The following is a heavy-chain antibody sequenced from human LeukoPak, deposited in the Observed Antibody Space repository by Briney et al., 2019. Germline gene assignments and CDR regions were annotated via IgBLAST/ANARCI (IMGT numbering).Heavy chain of an antibody. Sequence: PGGSLRLSCAASGFTFSSCAMNWVRQAPGKGLEWVSSISGSGASTYDADSVKGRFTIPRDNSKNTLYLQMNSLRAEDTAIYYCAKDRYGDYSFDSWGQGTLVTVSS. CDR3: AKDRYGDYSFDS. J-gene: IGHJ4*02. CDR1: GFTFSSCA. D-gene: IGHD4-17*01. CDR2: ISGSGAST. V-gene: IGHV3-23*01.